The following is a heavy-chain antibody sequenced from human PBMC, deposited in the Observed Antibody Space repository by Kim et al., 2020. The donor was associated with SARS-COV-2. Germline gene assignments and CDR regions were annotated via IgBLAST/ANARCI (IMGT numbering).Heavy chain of an antibody. D-gene: IGHD6-6*01. J-gene: IGHJ5*02. V-gene: IGHV3-43*02. CDR3: AKDGRYSSSSRPGWFDP. CDR1: GFTFDDYA. CDR2: ISGDGGST. Sequence: GGSLRLSCAASGFTFDDYAMHWVRQAPGKGLEWVSLISGDGGSTYYADSVKGRFTISRDNSKNSLYLQMNSLRTEDTALYYCAKDGRYSSSSRPGWFDPWGQGTLVTVSS.